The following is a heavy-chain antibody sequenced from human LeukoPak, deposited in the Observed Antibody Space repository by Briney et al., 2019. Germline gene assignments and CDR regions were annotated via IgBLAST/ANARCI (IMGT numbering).Heavy chain of an antibody. V-gene: IGHV1-46*01. CDR3: ARETNYYDSSGNPYMDV. CDR2: INPSGGST. J-gene: IGHJ6*03. Sequence: VASVKVSCKASGYTFTSYYMHWVRQAPGLGLEWMGMINPSGGSTRYAQKFQGRVTMTRDTSTSTVYMELSSLRSEDTAVYYCARETNYYDSSGNPYMDVWGKGTTVTISS. D-gene: IGHD3-22*01. CDR1: GYTFTSYY.